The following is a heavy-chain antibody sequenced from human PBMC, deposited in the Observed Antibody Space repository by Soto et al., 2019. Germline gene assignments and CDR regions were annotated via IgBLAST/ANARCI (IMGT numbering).Heavy chain of an antibody. D-gene: IGHD6-19*01. Sequence: GSLRLSCAASGFTLSSYSMNWVRQAPGKGLEWVSSISSSSSYIYYADSVKGRFTISRDNAKNSLYLQMNSLRAEDTAVYYCARVGSAAVAGIDYWGQGTLVTVSS. CDR1: GFTLSSYS. J-gene: IGHJ4*02. V-gene: IGHV3-21*01. CDR3: ARVGSAAVAGIDY. CDR2: ISSSSSYI.